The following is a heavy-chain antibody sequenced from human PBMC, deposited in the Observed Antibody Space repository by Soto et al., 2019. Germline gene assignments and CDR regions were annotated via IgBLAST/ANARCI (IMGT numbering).Heavy chain of an antibody. CDR1: GGSFSGYY. Sequence: SETLSLTCAVYGGSFSGYYWSWSRQPPGKGLEWIGEINHSGSTNYNPSLKSRVTISVDTSKNQFSLKLSSVTAADTAVYYCARRRGYSYGFWGQGTTVT. J-gene: IGHJ6*02. CDR2: INHSGST. V-gene: IGHV4-34*01. D-gene: IGHD5-18*01. CDR3: ARRRGYSYGF.